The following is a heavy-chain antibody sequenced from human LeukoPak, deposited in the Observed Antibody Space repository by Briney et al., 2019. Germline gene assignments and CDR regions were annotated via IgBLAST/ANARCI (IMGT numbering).Heavy chain of an antibody. Sequence: SVKVSCKASGGTFSTYAISWVRQAPGQGLEWMGEIIPLFGTANYAQKFQGRVTITADKSTTTAYMELSSLRSEDTAVYYCAKSGNYGDLDYWGQGTLVTVSS. D-gene: IGHD4-17*01. CDR3: AKSGNYGDLDY. CDR2: IIPLFGTA. V-gene: IGHV1-69*06. CDR1: GGTFSTYA. J-gene: IGHJ4*02.